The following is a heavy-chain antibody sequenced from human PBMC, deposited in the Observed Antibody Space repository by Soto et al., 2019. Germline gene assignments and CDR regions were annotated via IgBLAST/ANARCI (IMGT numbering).Heavy chain of an antibody. CDR3: ARNLASADV. CDR2: INPTGGST. V-gene: IGHV1-46*01. Sequence: QVQLVQSGAEVKEPGASVKVSCKASGYTFTSFYIHWVRQAPGQGLEWMAIINPTGGSTNYAQGFRGRVTVTMDPSTSTVYMELSGLRSEDPAVYYCARNLASADVWGQGTLVTVSS. CDR1: GYTFTSFY. D-gene: IGHD6-13*01. J-gene: IGHJ4*02.